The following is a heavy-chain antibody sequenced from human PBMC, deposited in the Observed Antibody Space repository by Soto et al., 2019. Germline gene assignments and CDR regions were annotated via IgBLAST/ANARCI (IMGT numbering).Heavy chain of an antibody. J-gene: IGHJ4*02. CDR1: GFTFSNAW. Sequence: PGGSLRLSCAASGFTFSNAWMNWVRQAPGKGLEWVGRIKSKTDGGTTDYAAPVKGRFTISRYDSKNTLYLQMNSLKTEDTAVYYCTTEFTMVRDHRYWGQGTLVTVSS. D-gene: IGHD3-10*01. CDR2: IKSKTDGGTT. V-gene: IGHV3-15*07. CDR3: TTEFTMVRDHRY.